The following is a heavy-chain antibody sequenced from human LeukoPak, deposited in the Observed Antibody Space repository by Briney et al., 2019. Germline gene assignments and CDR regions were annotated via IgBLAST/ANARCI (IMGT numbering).Heavy chain of an antibody. CDR2: ISGST. CDR3: AKLSGYADY. Sequence: GGSLRHSCEASGFTFSSYAMSWVRQAPGKGLEWVSGISGSTYYADSVKGRFTISRDNSKNTLYLQMNSLRAEDTAVYYRAKLSGYADYWGQGTLVTVSS. J-gene: IGHJ4*02. D-gene: IGHD2-2*01. CDR1: GFTFSSYA. V-gene: IGHV3-23*01.